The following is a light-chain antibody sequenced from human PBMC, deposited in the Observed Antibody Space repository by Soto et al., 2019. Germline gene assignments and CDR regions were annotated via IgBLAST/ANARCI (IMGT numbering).Light chain of an antibody. CDR2: EVS. J-gene: IGLJ2*01. Sequence: QSALTQPPSASGFPGQSVTISCTGTSSDVGYYDYVSWYQQHPGKAPKLMIFEVSKRPSGVSNRFSGSKSGNTASLTISGLQAEDEADYYCSSYTSTTLVFGGGTKLTVL. V-gene: IGLV2-14*01. CDR1: SSDVGYYDY. CDR3: SSYTSTTLV.